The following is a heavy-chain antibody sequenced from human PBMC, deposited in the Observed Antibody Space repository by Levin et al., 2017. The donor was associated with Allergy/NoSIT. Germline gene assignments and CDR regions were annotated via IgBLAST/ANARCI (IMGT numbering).Heavy chain of an antibody. V-gene: IGHV2-70*11. CDR3: ARRLWFGESHYGLDV. CDR2: IDWDDDK. Sequence: QTLSLTCTFSGFSLSTSGMCVSWIRQPPGKALEWLARIDWDDDKYYSTSLKTRLTISKDTSKNQVVLTMTNMDPVDTATYYCARRLWFGESHYGLDVWGQGTTVTVSS. J-gene: IGHJ6*02. CDR1: GFSLSTSGMC. D-gene: IGHD3-10*01.